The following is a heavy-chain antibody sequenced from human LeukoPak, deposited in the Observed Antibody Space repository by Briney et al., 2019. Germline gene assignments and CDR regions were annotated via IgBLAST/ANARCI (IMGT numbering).Heavy chain of an antibody. D-gene: IGHD3-10*01. CDR3: ARDRGGDYYYGMDV. Sequence: ASVKVSCKASGGTFSSYAISWVRQAPGQGLEWMGGIIPIFGTANYAQKFQGRVTITADKSTSTAYMELSSLRSEDKAVYYCARDRGGDYYYGMDVWGQGTTVTVSS. V-gene: IGHV1-69*06. J-gene: IGHJ6*02. CDR1: GGTFSSYA. CDR2: IIPIFGTA.